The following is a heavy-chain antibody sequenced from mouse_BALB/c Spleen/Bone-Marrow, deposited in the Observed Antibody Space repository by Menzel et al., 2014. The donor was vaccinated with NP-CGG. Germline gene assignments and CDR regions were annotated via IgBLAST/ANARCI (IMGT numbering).Heavy chain of an antibody. CDR2: IDPANGNT. CDR1: GFNIXDTY. CDR3: ARLDSFAY. V-gene: IGHV14-3*02. Sequence: VQLQQSGAELVKPGASVKLSCTASGFNIXDTYMHWVKQRPEQGLEWIGRIDPANGNTKYDPKFQGKATITADTSSNTAYLQLSSLTSEDTAVYYCARLDSFAYWGQGTLVTVSA. J-gene: IGHJ3*01.